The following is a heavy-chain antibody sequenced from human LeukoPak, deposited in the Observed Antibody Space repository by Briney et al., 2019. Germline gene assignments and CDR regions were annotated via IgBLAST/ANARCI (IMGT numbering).Heavy chain of an antibody. D-gene: IGHD6-13*01. CDR1: GFTFSSYW. CDR3: ARIAAANLYYYYYMDV. J-gene: IGHJ6*03. V-gene: IGHV3-7*01. CDR2: IKQDGSEK. Sequence: GGSLRLSCAASGFTFSSYWMSWVRQAPGKGLEWVANIKQDGSEKYYVDSVKGRFTISRDNAKNSLYLQMNSLRAEDTAVYYCARIAAANLYYYYYMDVWGKGTTVTISS.